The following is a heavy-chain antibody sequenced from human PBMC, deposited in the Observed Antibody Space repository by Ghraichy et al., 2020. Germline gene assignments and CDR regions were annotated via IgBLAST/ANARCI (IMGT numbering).Heavy chain of an antibody. CDR2: ISGSGVST. D-gene: IGHD2-21*02. CDR3: AKDLFCGGDCYVFEN. Sequence: GGSLRLSCAASGFTFSSYAMSWVRQAPGKGLEWVSSISGSGVSTYSADSVKGRFTISRDSSKNTLYLQMNSLRAEDTAVYYCAKDLFCGGDCYVFENWGQGTLVTVSS. V-gene: IGHV3-23*01. J-gene: IGHJ4*02. CDR1: GFTFSSYA.